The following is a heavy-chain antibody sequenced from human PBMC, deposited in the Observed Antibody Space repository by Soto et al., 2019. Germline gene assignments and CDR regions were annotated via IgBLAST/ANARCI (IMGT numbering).Heavy chain of an antibody. D-gene: IGHD3-22*01. V-gene: IGHV4-59*01. Sequence: SETLSLTCAVSGASITHYYWNWIRQSPGKGLEWIVSFSSTGSTVYNPSLGSRVTISLDTSKNQFSLTLNSVTAADTAVYYCARGGGSHYHNHEFDFWGQGTLVTVSS. CDR1: GASITHYY. J-gene: IGHJ4*02. CDR3: ARGGGSHYHNHEFDF. CDR2: FSSTGST.